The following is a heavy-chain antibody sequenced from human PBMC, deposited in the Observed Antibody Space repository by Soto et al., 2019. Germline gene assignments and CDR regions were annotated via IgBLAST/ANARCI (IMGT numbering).Heavy chain of an antibody. D-gene: IGHD3-10*01. CDR1: GYSFTAYF. CDR2: INPSSGST. CDR3: PRGSGSFVYGMDV. Sequence: QVELVQSGAEVKKPGASVKVSCQASGYSFTAYFMHWVRQAPGQGLEWVGRINPSSGSTSYAQKFQGRVTMTRDTSTSTGYMELSSLRSEDTAVFYWPRGSGSFVYGMDVWGQGTTVTVS. V-gene: IGHV1-46*01. J-gene: IGHJ6*02.